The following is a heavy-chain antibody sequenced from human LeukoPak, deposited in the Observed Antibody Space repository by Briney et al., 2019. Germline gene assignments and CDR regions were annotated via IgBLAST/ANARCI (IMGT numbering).Heavy chain of an antibody. Sequence: RPSETLSLTCTVSGGSISSSTYYGGWIRQPPGKGLEWIGSISYSGDTYYNPSLKSRLTVSVDTSKNQFSLKLSSVTAADTAVYYCARQGDIVAGMDVWDQGTTVTVSS. CDR1: GGSISSSTYY. V-gene: IGHV4-39*01. CDR2: ISYSGDT. D-gene: IGHD2-15*01. J-gene: IGHJ6*02. CDR3: ARQGDIVAGMDV.